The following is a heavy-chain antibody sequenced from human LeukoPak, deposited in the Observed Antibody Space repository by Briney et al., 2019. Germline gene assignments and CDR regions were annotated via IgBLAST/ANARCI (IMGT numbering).Heavy chain of an antibody. D-gene: IGHD1-26*01. V-gene: IGHV1-8*01. J-gene: IGHJ4*02. CDR3: ARSSVGVRRRTDY. Sequence: ASVNVSCKASVYIYTSYDINWVRQATSQGLEWMGWMNLNRGNTGYAQKFQGRVTITRSTSVSTANMELSNLTSEDTAVYYCARSSVGVRRRTDYWGQGTLVTVSS. CDR2: MNLNRGNT. CDR1: VYIYTSYD.